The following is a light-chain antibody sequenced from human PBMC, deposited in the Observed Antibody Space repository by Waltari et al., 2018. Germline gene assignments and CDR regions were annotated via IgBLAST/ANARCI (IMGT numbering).Light chain of an antibody. V-gene: IGLV2-8*01. J-gene: IGLJ2*01. CDR2: EVN. CDR1: SRDVGGYDY. CDR3: SSYAGSNNLI. Sequence: QSALTPPPSASGSPGQSVTISCPGTSRDVGGYDYVLWYQQHPGKAPKLLIYEVNKRPSGVPDRFSGSKSGSTASLTVSGLRAEDEADYYCSSYAGSNNLIFGGGTKLAVL.